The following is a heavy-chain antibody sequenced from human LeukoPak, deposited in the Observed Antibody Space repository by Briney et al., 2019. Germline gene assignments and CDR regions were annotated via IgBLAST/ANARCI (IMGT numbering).Heavy chain of an antibody. D-gene: IGHD5-18*01. Sequence: SETLSLTCTVSGGSISGYYWNWVRQPAGKGLEWIGRISSSGTTNYNPSLKSRVTMSVHPSMYQFSLKLSSATAADTAVYYCARGLQISRAGNFDYWGQGTLVTVSS. CDR1: GGSISGYY. CDR2: ISSSGTT. J-gene: IGHJ4*02. CDR3: ARGLQISRAGNFDY. V-gene: IGHV4-4*07.